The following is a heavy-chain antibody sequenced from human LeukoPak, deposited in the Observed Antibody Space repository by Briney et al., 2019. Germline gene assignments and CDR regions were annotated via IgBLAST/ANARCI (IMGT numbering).Heavy chain of an antibody. Sequence: GGSLRLSCEASGFNFNSYSFNWVRQAPGKGLEWISYINSVGGTTFYADSVKGRFTISRDNAKNTLYLQMNRLTVEDTAVYYCGRGMRDYYGLDYWGQGSLVTVSS. V-gene: IGHV3-48*04. CDR3: GRGMRDYYGLDY. J-gene: IGHJ4*02. CDR1: GFNFNSYS. D-gene: IGHD3-10*01. CDR2: INSVGGTT.